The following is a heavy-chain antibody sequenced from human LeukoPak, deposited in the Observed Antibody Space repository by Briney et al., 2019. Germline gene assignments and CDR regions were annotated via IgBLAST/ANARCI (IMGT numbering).Heavy chain of an antibody. J-gene: IGHJ4*02. CDR3: VRGDYGDYTLFDY. CDR2: IYSGGST. V-gene: IGHV3-53*01. D-gene: IGHD4-17*01. Sequence: PGGSLRLSCAASGFTLSSYGMHWVRQAPGKGLEWVSVIYSGGSTYYADSVKGRFTISRDNSKNTLYLQMNSLRAEDTAVYYCVRGDYGDYTLFDYWGQGTLVTVSS. CDR1: GFTLSSYG.